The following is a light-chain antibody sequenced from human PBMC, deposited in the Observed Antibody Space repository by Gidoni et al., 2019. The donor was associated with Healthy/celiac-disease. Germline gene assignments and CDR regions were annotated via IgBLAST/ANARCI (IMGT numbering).Light chain of an antibody. CDR2: DAS. J-gene: IGKJ4*01. CDR1: QRVSSY. CDR3: QQRSNWPPALT. V-gene: IGKV3-11*01. Sequence: EIELTQSPATLSLSPGERATLSCRASQRVSSYLAWYQQKPGQAPRLLIYDASNRATGIPARFSGSGSGTDFTLTISSLGPEDFAVYYCQQRSNWPPALTFGGGTKVEIK.